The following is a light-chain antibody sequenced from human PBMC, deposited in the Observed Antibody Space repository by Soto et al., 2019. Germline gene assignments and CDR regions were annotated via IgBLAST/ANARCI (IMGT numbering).Light chain of an antibody. J-gene: IGLJ2*01. CDR3: SSYTTSSTVV. Sequence: QSALTQPASVSGSPGQSISISCTGTSSDVGGYNYVSWYQHHPGKAPKLVIYDVSNRPSGVSNRVSGSKSGNTASLTISGLQAEDEADYYCSSYTTSSTVVFGGGTKVTVL. CDR2: DVS. CDR1: SSDVGGYNY. V-gene: IGLV2-14*03.